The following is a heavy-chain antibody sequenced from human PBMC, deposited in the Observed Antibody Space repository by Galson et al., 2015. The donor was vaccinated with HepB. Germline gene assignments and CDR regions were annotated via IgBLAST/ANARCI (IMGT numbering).Heavy chain of an antibody. J-gene: IGHJ5*02. CDR2: IGAYNGNT. V-gene: IGHV1-18*04. CDR1: GYTFITSG. Sequence: SVKVSCKASGYTFITSGISWVRQAPGQGLEWMGWIGAYNGNTNYAQKLQGRVTMTTDTSTSTAYMELRSLRSDDTAVYYCARDHPDYGSHLATWGQGTLATVSS. D-gene: IGHD4-23*01. CDR3: ARDHPDYGSHLAT.